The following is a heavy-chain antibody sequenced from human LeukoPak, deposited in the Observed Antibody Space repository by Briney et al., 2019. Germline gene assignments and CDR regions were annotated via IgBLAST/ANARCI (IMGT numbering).Heavy chain of an antibody. CDR3: ARSRSLDHPLYYMDV. D-gene: IGHD1-14*01. CDR1: GFTFSSYD. Sequence: SGGSLRLSCAASGFTFSSYDMHWVRQATGKGLEWVSAIGTAGDTYYPGSVKGRFTISRENAKNSLYLQMNSLRAGDTAVYYCARSRSLDHPLYYMDVWGKGTTVTVSS. J-gene: IGHJ6*03. CDR2: IGTAGDT. V-gene: IGHV3-13*01.